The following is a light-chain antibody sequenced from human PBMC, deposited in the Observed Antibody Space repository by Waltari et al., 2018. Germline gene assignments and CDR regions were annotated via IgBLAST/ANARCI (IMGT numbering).Light chain of an antibody. J-gene: IGLJ3*02. Sequence: QSVLTQPPSASGTPGQWVTISCSGSNSNIGSNTVNWYQQLPGTAPKLLIYNNIQRPSGVPDRFSGSQSGTSASLAISGLQSEDEADYYGAAWDDSLNGWLFGGGTKLTVL. CDR1: NSNIGSNT. CDR3: AAWDDSLNGWL. V-gene: IGLV1-44*01. CDR2: NNI.